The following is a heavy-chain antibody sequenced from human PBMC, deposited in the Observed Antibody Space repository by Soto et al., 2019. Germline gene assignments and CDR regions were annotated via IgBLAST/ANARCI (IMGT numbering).Heavy chain of an antibody. V-gene: IGHV5-51*01. CDR2: IYPSDSDT. CDR3: ATTYYYDSSVGWYFDY. Sequence: PGESLKISCKGSGYSFSTYWIGWVRQMPGKGLEWMGIIYPSDSDTRYSPSFQGQVTISADKSISTAYLQWSSLKASDTAMYYCATTYYYDSSVGWYFDYWGQGTLVTVSS. CDR1: GYSFSTYW. J-gene: IGHJ4*02. D-gene: IGHD3-22*01.